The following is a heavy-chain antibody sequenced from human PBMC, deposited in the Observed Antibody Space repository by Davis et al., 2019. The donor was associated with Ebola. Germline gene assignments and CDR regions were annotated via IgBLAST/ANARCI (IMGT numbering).Heavy chain of an antibody. CDR1: GYTFTSYG. CDR2: ISTYNGHT. V-gene: IGHV1-18*04. D-gene: IGHD7-27*01. CDR3: ARVSSLGIIWYFDL. Sequence: SVKVSCKASGYTFTSYGFSWVRQAPGQGLEWMGWISTYNGHTNYAQRLQDRVTMTTDTSTTTAYMELWSLRSDDTAVYYCARVSSLGIIWYFDLWGRGTLVTVSS. J-gene: IGHJ2*01.